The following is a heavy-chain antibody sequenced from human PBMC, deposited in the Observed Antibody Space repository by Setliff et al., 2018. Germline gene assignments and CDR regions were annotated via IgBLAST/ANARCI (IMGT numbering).Heavy chain of an antibody. CDR3: AKGGPYYYYYMDV. CDR2: IWYDGDNK. CDR1: GFTFSNHG. J-gene: IGHJ6*03. V-gene: IGHV3-30*02. Sequence: PGESLKISCVASGFTFSNHGMLWVRQAPGKGLEWVALIWYDGDNKKYADSVRGRFAVSRDNSRNTLYLEMNSLRPEDTAMYYCAKGGPYYYYYMDVWGKGTMVTVSS.